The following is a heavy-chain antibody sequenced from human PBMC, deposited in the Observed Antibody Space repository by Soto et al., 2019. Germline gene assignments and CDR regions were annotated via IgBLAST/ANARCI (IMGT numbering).Heavy chain of an antibody. Sequence: SETLSLTCTVSGGSISSYYWSWIRQPPGKGLEWIGYIYYSGSTNYNPSLKSRVTISVDTSKNQFSLKLSSVTAADTAVYYCARVGHYDFWSGYPTGMDVWGQGTTVTVSS. CDR1: GGSISSYY. CDR2: IYYSGST. D-gene: IGHD3-3*01. V-gene: IGHV4-59*01. CDR3: ARVGHYDFWSGYPTGMDV. J-gene: IGHJ6*02.